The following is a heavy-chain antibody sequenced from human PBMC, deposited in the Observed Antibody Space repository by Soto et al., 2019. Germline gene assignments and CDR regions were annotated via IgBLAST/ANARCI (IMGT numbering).Heavy chain of an antibody. CDR2: LYYGRSA. V-gene: IGHV4-59*01. Sequence: SETLSLTCAVSGDSISSYYCMWIRQPPGKGLESIGYLYYGRSANYNPSLKSRVTLSVDTSTNQCSLTLSSMTAADTAVYYCAKDRPRRTSGYFFDYWGQGTPVTVSS. CDR3: AKDRPRRTSGYFFDY. J-gene: IGHJ4*02. CDR1: GDSISSYY. D-gene: IGHD1-1*01.